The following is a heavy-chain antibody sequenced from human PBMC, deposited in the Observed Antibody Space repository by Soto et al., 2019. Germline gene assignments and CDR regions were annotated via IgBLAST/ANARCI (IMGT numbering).Heavy chain of an antibody. J-gene: IGHJ6*02. Sequence: QVQLAESGGGVVQPGRSLRLSCVASGFTFSGYGMHWVRQAPGKGLEWVSVLWYDGSNKYYADSVKGRFTISRDESRNKLYLQMTRQRAEDTAVDFGARNREYSGAGGFYYGMDVWGQGTTVTVSS. D-gene: IGHD5-12*01. CDR1: GFTFSGYG. V-gene: IGHV3-33*01. CDR2: LWYDGSNK. CDR3: ARNREYSGAGGFYYGMDV.